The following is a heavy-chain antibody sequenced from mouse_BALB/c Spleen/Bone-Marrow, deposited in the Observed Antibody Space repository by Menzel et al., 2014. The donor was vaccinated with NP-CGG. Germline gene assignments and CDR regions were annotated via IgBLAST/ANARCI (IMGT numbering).Heavy chain of an antibody. V-gene: IGHV1-37*01. D-gene: IGHD2-4*01. J-gene: IGHJ3*01. Sequence: VQLQQSGPELVKPGASVKISCEASGYSFTGYFMNWMKQSHGKSLEWIGRIDPYNGDPFYNQKFKGKATLTVDKSSSTAHMELLSLTSEDSAVYYCGRGNYDYDSWFGYWGQGTLVTVSA. CDR2: IDPYNGDP. CDR1: GYSFTGYF. CDR3: GRGNYDYDSWFGY.